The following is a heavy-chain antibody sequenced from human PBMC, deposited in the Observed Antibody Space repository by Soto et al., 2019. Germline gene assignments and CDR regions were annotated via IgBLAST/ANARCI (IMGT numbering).Heavy chain of an antibody. V-gene: IGHV4-39*01. Sequence: PSETLSLTCTVSGGSISSSGYYWGWIRQPPGKGLEWIGNIYYSGSTYYNPSLKSRVTISIDTSTKQFFLKLSSVTAADTAVYYCVRQGFGRLHGLVDVWGQGTTVS. CDR1: GGSISSSGYY. CDR3: VRQGFGRLHGLVDV. CDR2: IYYSGST. D-gene: IGHD3-10*01. J-gene: IGHJ6*02.